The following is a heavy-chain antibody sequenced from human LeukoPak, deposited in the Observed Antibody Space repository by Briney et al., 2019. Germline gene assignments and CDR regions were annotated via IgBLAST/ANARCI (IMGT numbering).Heavy chain of an antibody. V-gene: IGHV4-59*01. D-gene: IGHD6-13*01. CDR3: ARDQQPGDY. J-gene: IGHJ4*02. Sequence: SETLSLTCTVSVGSISGYYWNWIRQSPGKGLEWIGYIFYTGSADYNPSLKSRVTISVDTSKNQISLKLTSLTAEDTAVYYCARDQQPGDYWGQGTLVTVSS. CDR2: IFYTGSA. CDR1: VGSISGYY.